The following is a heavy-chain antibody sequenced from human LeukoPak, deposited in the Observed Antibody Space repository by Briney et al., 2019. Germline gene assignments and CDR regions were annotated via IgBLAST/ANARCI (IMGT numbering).Heavy chain of an antibody. CDR3: ARVFTMIVVVDAFDI. J-gene: IGHJ3*02. Sequence: RASVKVSCKASGYTFTSYGISWVRQAPGQGLEWMGWISAYNGNTNYAQKLQGRVTMTTDTCTSTAYMELRSLRSDDTAVYYCARVFTMIVVVDAFDIWGQGTMVTVSS. V-gene: IGHV1-18*01. CDR2: ISAYNGNT. CDR1: GYTFTSYG. D-gene: IGHD3-22*01.